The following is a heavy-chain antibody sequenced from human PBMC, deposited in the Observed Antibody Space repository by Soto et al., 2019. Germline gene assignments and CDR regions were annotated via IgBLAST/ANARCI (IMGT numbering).Heavy chain of an antibody. J-gene: IGHJ6*02. CDR2: IIPIFGTA. CDR3: ARAPIFHAPPSYYYYYGMDV. Sequence: SVKVSCKASGGTFSSYAISWVRQAPGQGLEWMGGIIPIFGTANYAQKFQGRVTITADESTSTAYMELSSLRSEDTAVYYCARAPIFHAPPSYYYYYGMDVWGQGTTVTVSS. V-gene: IGHV1-69*13. CDR1: GGTFSSYA. D-gene: IGHD3-9*01.